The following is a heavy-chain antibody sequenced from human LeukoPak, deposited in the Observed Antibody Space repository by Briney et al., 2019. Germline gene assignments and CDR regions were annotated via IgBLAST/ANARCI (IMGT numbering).Heavy chain of an antibody. D-gene: IGHD2-15*01. CDR2: IGTTGDT. J-gene: IGHJ6*03. CDR3: ARDRGGGHMDV. Sequence: GGSLRLSCAASGFPFSTYGMNWVRQATGKGLEWVSAIGTTGDTYYPGSVKGRFTISRENAKNSLYLQMNSLRAGDTAVYYCARDRGGGHMDVWGKGTTVTISS. CDR1: GFPFSTYG. V-gene: IGHV3-13*01.